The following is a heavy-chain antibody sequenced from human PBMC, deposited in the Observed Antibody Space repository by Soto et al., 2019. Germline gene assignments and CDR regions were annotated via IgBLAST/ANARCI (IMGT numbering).Heavy chain of an antibody. CDR3: ARGAQGYSYRRL. J-gene: IGHJ4*02. D-gene: IGHD5-18*01. CDR1: GGNLISSY. Sequence: VGPLTLSSEPSGGNLISSYLHSFRQAPGKGLVWVSRIDGDGRSIEYADSVKGRFTISRDNAKNTLYLQMNSLKAEDTAVYHCARGAQGYSYRRLWGQATLVTASS. CDR2: IDGDGRSI. V-gene: IGHV3-74*03.